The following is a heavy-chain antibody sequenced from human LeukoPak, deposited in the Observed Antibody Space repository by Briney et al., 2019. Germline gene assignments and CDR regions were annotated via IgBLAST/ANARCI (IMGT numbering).Heavy chain of an antibody. V-gene: IGHV3-53*01. CDR1: GFTFSSYA. CDR3: ARAAYDSNGFTANHDY. D-gene: IGHD5-18*01. CDR2: LYSDGTT. J-gene: IGHJ4*02. Sequence: GGSLRLSCSASGFTFSSYAMHWVRQAPGKGLEWVSVLYSDGTTYYTDSVKRRFTISRDNSRNTLYLQMNNLRAEDTAVYYCARAAYDSNGFTANHDYWGQGTLVTVSS.